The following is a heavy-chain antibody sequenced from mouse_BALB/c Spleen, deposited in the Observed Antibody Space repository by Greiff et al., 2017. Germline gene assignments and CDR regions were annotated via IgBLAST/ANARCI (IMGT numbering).Heavy chain of an antibody. J-gene: IGHJ3*01. CDR1: GFTFSSFG. CDR2: ISSGSSTI. V-gene: IGHV5-17*02. Sequence: EVKLMESGGGLVQPGGSRKLSCAASGFTFSSFGMHWVRQAPEKGLEWVAYISSGSSTIYYAYTVKGRFTSCRDNPKNTLFLQMTRLRSEDTAMYYCARSSYCDDSPWLAYWGQGTLVTVSA. CDR3: ARSSYCDDSPWLAY. D-gene: IGHD2-13*01.